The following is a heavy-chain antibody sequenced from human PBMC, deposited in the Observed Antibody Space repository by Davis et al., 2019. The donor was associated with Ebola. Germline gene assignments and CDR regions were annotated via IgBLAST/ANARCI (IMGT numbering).Heavy chain of an antibody. J-gene: IGHJ4*02. CDR3: ARVVQYYYDSSGYSTPYYFDY. CDR1: GGSISSYY. Sequence: MPGGSLRLSCTVSGGSISSYYWSWIRQPPGKGLEWIGYIYYSGSTNYNPSLKSRVTISVDTSKNQFSLKLSSVTAADTAVYYCARVVQYYYDSSGYSTPYYFDYWGQGTLVTVSS. CDR2: IYYSGST. D-gene: IGHD3-22*01. V-gene: IGHV4-59*01.